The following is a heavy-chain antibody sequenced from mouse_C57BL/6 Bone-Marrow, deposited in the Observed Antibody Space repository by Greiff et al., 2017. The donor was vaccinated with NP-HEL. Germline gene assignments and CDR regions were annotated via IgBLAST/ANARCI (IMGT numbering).Heavy chain of an antibody. Sequence: VQLQESGAELVRPGASVTLSCKASGYTFTDYEMHWVKQTPVHGLEWIGAIDPETGGTAYNQKFKGKAILTADKSSSTAYMELRSLTSEDSAVYYSLYGYPYYFDYWGQGTTLTVSS. CDR2: IDPETGGT. CDR3: LYGYPYYFDY. J-gene: IGHJ2*01. CDR1: GYTFTDYE. V-gene: IGHV1-15*01. D-gene: IGHD2-2*01.